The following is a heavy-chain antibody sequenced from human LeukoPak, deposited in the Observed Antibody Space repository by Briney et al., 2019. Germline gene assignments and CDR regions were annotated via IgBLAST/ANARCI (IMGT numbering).Heavy chain of an antibody. CDR2: ITSSSNYI. V-gene: IGHV3-21*01. J-gene: IGHJ4*02. Sequence: GGSLRLSCAASGFTFSSFSMNWVRQAPGKGLEWVSSITSSSNYIYYASSVRGRFAISRDNAKNSLYLQMNSLRAEDTAVYYCARDLRLWGQGTLVTVSS. CDR3: ARDLRL. CDR1: GFTFSSFS.